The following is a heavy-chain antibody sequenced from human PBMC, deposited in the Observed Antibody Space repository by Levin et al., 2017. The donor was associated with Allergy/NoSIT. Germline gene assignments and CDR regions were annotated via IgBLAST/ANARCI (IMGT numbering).Heavy chain of an antibody. CDR1: GFTFSSYA. Sequence: SGGSLRLSCAASGFTFSSYAMSWVRQAPGKGLEWVSAISGSGGSTYYADSVKGRFTISRDNSKNTLYLQMNSLRAEDTAVYYCAKDGEGSDSSGASVAFDYWGQGTLVTVSS. D-gene: IGHD3-22*01. J-gene: IGHJ4*02. CDR3: AKDGEGSDSSGASVAFDY. CDR2: ISGSGGST. V-gene: IGHV3-23*01.